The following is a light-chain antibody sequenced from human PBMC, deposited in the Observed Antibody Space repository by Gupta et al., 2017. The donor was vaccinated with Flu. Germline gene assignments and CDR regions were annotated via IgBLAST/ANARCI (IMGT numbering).Light chain of an antibody. J-gene: IGLJ3*02. CDR1: SSDVGINF. V-gene: IGLV2-23*01. CDR2: EDD. Sequence: QSALTQPASVSGSPGQSITISCTGTSSDVGINFVSWYQQHPGKAPKLMIYEDDNRPSGIPYRFSASKSGNTASLTISGLQAEDEADYYCSSYAGRSSLFGGGTKVTVL. CDR3: SSYAGRSSL.